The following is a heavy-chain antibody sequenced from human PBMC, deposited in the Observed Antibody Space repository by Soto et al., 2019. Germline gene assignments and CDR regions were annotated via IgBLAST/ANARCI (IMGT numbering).Heavy chain of an antibody. V-gene: IGHV4-61*01. J-gene: IGHJ6*02. CDR2: IYYSGGT. D-gene: IGHD6-13*01. CDR3: ERGEAEAPFGYYYYYVMDV. CDR1: GGSVSSGSYY. Sequence: PPETLSLTCTVSGGSVSSGSYYWSWIRQPPGKGLEWIGDIYYSGGTNYNPSLKSRVTISVDTSKNQFSLKLSSVTAADTAVYYCERGEAEAPFGYYYYYVMDVWGQGTTVRVS.